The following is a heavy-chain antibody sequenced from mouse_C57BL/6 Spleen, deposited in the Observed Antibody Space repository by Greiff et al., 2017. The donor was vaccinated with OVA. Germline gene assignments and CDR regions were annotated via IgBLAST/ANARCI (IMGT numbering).Heavy chain of an antibody. CDR2: ISSGSSTI. J-gene: IGHJ3*01. V-gene: IGHV5-17*01. CDR3: AKGRKDLAWFAY. CDR1: GFTFSDYG. Sequence: EVQLVESGGGLVKPGGSLKLSCAASGFTFSDYGMHWVRQAPEKGLEWVAYISSGSSTIYYADTVKGRFTISRDNAKNTLFLQMTSLRSEDTAMYYCAKGRKDLAWFAYWGQGTLVTVSA.